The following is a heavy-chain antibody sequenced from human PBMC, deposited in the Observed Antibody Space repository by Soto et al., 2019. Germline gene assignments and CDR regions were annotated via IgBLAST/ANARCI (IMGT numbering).Heavy chain of an antibody. V-gene: IGHV4-34*01. CDR2: INHSGST. D-gene: IGHD2-8*02. CDR3: ARDKITGLFDY. J-gene: IGHJ4*02. CDR1: GGSFSGYY. Sequence: QVQLQQWGAGLLKPSETLSLTCAVYGGSFSGYYWTWIRQPPGTGLEWIGEINHSGSTNYNPSLKXXVTISVDTSKHQSSLKLTSVTAADTAVYYCARDKITGLFDYWGQGTLVTVSS.